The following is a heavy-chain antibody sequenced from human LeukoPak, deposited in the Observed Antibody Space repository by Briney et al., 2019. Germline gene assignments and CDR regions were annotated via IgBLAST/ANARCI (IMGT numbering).Heavy chain of an antibody. D-gene: IGHD2-2*01. J-gene: IGHJ4*02. CDR1: GFTFNSYV. V-gene: IGHV3-23*01. CDR3: AKDPYCSSTSCPGDYFDY. Sequence: GGSLRLSCAASGFTFNSYVMNWVRQSPGKGLEWVSAISGSGGSTYYADSVKGRFTISRDNSKNTLYLQMNSLRAEDTAVYYCAKDPYCSSTSCPGDYFDYWGQGTLVTVSS. CDR2: ISGSGGST.